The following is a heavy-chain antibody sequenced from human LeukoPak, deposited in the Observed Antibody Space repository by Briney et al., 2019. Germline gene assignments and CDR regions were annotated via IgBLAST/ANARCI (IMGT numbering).Heavy chain of an antibody. D-gene: IGHD5-12*01. CDR2: ISYDGSNK. CDR1: GFTFSSYA. J-gene: IGHJ4*02. V-gene: IGHV3-30-3*01. CDR3: ARNENSGWGYFDY. Sequence: GGSLRLSCAASGFTFSSYAMHWVRQAPGKGLEWVAVISYDGSNKYYADSVKGRFTISRDNSKNTLYLQMNSLRAEDTAVYYCARNENSGWGYFDYWGQGTLVTVSS.